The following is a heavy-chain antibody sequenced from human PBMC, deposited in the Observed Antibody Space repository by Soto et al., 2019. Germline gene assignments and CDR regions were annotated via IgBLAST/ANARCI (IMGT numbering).Heavy chain of an antibody. V-gene: IGHV3-23*01. D-gene: IGHD6-13*01. Sequence: GGSLRLSCAASGFTFSSYAMSWVRQAPGKGLEWVSAISGSGGSTYYADSVKGRFTISRDNSKNTLYLQMNSLRAEDTAVYYCAKVHTTGYSSSWYSFYFDYWGQGTLVTVSS. CDR3: AKVHTTGYSSSWYSFYFDY. CDR2: ISGSGGST. CDR1: GFTFSSYA. J-gene: IGHJ4*02.